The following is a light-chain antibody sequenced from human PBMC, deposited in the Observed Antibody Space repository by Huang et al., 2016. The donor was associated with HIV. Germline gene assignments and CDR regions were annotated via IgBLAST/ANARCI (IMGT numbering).Light chain of an antibody. CDR2: KAS. CDR3: QQYNYYPWT. Sequence: DIPMTQSPSTLSASVGDRVTITCRASQTISSWLAWYQQKPGKAPKLLMYKASSLGSGVPSRFTGSGSGTEFTLTISSLQPDDSATYYCQQYNYYPWTFGQGTKVEIK. J-gene: IGKJ1*01. CDR1: QTISSW. V-gene: IGKV1-5*03.